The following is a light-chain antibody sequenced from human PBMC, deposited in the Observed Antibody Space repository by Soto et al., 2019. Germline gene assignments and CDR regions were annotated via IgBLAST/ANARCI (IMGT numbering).Light chain of an antibody. J-gene: IGLJ1*01. V-gene: IGLV1-40*01. CDR2: GNT. CDR1: SSSIGAGYD. Sequence: QSVLTQPPSVSGAPGQRVTISCTGSSSSIGAGYDVHWYQQLPGTVPKLLIFGNTNRPPGVPARFSASKSGTSASLAITGLQAEDEADYYCQSYDRRLGGFYVFGTGNKVTVL. CDR3: QSYDRRLGGFYV.